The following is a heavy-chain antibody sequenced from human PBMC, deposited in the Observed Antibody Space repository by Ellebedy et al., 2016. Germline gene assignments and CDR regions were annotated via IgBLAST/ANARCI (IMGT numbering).Heavy chain of an antibody. J-gene: IGHJ4*02. CDR1: GFTFDDYA. D-gene: IGHD3-22*01. Sequence: SLKISCAASGFTFDDYAMHWVRQAPGKGLEWVSGISWNSGSISYADSVKGRFTISRDNAKNSLYLQMNSLRAEDTALYYCAADSGYYLGYWGQGTLVTVSS. CDR2: ISWNSGSI. CDR3: AADSGYYLGY. V-gene: IGHV3-9*01.